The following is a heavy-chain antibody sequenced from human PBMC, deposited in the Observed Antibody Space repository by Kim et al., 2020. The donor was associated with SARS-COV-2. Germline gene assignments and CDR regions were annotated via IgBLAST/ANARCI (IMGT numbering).Heavy chain of an antibody. CDR1: GFTFSSYA. J-gene: IGHJ3*01. V-gene: IGHV3-23*01. CDR3: AKGGPTTYYYGSGCYDKGFSALDL. Sequence: GGSLRLSCAASGFTFSSYAMSWVRQAPGKGLEWVSPISGSGGSTNYADSVKGRFTISRDNSKNTLYLQMNSLRAEDTAVYYCAKGGPTTYYYGSGCYDKGFSALDLGRQGTGVTVS. D-gene: IGHD3-10*01. CDR2: ISGSGGST.